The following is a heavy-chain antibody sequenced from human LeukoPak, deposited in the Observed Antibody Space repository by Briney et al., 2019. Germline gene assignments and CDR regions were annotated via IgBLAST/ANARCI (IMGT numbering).Heavy chain of an antibody. CDR1: GLTFSSYG. V-gene: IGHV3-30*03. D-gene: IGHD6-13*01. Sequence: GGSLRLSCAASGLTFSSYGMHWVRQAPGKGLEWVAVISYDGSNKYYADSVEGRFTISRDTSKNTLFLQMNSLRAEDTAVYYCARGQPGVAAAGNLDYWGQGTLVTVSS. CDR3: ARGQPGVAAAGNLDY. CDR2: ISYDGSNK. J-gene: IGHJ4*02.